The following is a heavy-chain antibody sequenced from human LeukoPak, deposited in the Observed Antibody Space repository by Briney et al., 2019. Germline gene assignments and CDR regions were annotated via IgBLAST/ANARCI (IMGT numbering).Heavy chain of an antibody. CDR2: INPNSGGT. V-gene: IGHV1-2*02. D-gene: IGHD3-3*01. CDR1: GYTFTGYY. CDR3: ARTTTIFGVVNY. Sequence: GASVTVSCKASGYTFTGYYMHWVRQAPGQGLEWMGWINPNSGGTNYAQKFQGRVTMTRDTSISTAYMELSRLRSDDTAVYYCARTTTIFGVVNYWGQGTLVTVSS. J-gene: IGHJ4*02.